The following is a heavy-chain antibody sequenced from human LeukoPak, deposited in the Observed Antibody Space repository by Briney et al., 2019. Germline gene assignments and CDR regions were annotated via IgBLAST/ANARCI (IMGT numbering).Heavy chain of an antibody. V-gene: IGHV1-69*13. CDR2: IVPNFGTA. D-gene: IGHD2-2*02. CDR3: ARGKNQLLYPDS. CDR1: GGTFSSFG. J-gene: IGHJ4*02. Sequence: SVKVSCKASGGTFSSFGLNWVRQAPGQGLEWMGGIVPNFGTANYAQKFQGRVTITADESTSTIYMELSRLRSEDTAVYYCARGKNQLLYPDSWGQGTLVTVSS.